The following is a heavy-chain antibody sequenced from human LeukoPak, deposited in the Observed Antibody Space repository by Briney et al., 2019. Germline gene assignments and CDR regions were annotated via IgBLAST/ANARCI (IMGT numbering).Heavy chain of an antibody. D-gene: IGHD2-15*01. CDR3: AKGMVAATIFNAFDI. Sequence: GGSLRLSCAASGFTLSSYAMSWVRQAPGKGLEWVSAISGSGGSTYYADSVKGRFTISRDNSKNTLYLQMNSLRAEDTAVYYCAKGMVAATIFNAFDIWGQGTMVTVSS. V-gene: IGHV3-23*01. J-gene: IGHJ3*02. CDR2: ISGSGGST. CDR1: GFTLSSYA.